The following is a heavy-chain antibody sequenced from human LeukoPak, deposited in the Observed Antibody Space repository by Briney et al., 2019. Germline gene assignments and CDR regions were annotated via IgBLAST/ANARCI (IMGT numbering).Heavy chain of an antibody. CDR1: GFTFSRHG. CDR2: IRSKANSYAT. V-gene: IGHV3-73*01. J-gene: IGHJ4*02. Sequence: GGSLRLSCAASGFTFSRHGMSWVRQASGKGLEWVGRIRSKANSYATAYAASVKGRFTISRDDSKNTAYLQMNSLKTEDTAVYYCTSTDVDTHPVRDYWGQGTLVTVSS. CDR3: TSTDVDTHPVRDY. D-gene: IGHD5-18*01.